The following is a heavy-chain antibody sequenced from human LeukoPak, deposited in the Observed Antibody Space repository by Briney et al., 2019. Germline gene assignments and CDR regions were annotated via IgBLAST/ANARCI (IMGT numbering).Heavy chain of an antibody. D-gene: IGHD2-2*01. V-gene: IGHV3-74*01. CDR1: GFTFRSYW. Sequence: GGSLRLSCAASGFTFRSYWMHWFRQAPGERLVWVSRINSDGSIRSYADSVEGRFTISRDNAENTLYLQLNSLRVEDTAVYFCARVTASWHPYVDYWGQGTLVTVSS. CDR3: ARVTASWHPYVDY. J-gene: IGHJ4*02. CDR2: INSDGSIR.